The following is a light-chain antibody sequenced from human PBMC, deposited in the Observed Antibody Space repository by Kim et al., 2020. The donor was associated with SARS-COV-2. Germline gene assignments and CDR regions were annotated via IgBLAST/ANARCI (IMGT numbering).Light chain of an antibody. Sequence: APGKTARFTCGGNNVGSKSVLWYQLKPGQAPVLVIYYDSDRPSGIPERFSGSNSGNTATLTISRVEAGDEADYYCQVWDSSSDHVVFGGGTQLTVL. J-gene: IGLJ2*01. CDR1: NVGSKS. CDR3: QVWDSSSDHVV. CDR2: YDS. V-gene: IGLV3-21*04.